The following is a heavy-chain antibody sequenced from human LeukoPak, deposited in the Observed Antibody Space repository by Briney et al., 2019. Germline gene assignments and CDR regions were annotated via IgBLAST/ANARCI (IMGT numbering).Heavy chain of an antibody. D-gene: IGHD2-15*01. CDR1: GFTFSSYS. CDR2: ISSSSSYI. J-gene: IGHJ4*02. V-gene: IGHV3-21*01. Sequence: PGGSLRLSCAASGFTFSSYSMNWVRQAPGKGLEWVSSISSSSSYIYYADSVKGRFTISRDNAKNSLYLQMNSLRAEDTAVYYCARDARFRGTLDYWGQGTLVTVSS. CDR3: ARDARFRGTLDY.